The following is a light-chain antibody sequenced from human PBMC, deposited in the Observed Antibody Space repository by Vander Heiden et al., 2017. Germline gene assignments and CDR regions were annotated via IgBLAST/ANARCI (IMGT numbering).Light chain of an antibody. CDR1: QTISNY. CDR2: AAS. V-gene: IGKV1-39*01. CDR3: QQSDSAPYT. Sequence: GDRVTISCRASQTISNYLNWYQQKPGRAPKLLIYAASSLQSGVPSRFSGSGSGTDFTLTISRLRPEDFATYYCQQSDSAPYTFGQGTKMEIK. J-gene: IGKJ2*01.